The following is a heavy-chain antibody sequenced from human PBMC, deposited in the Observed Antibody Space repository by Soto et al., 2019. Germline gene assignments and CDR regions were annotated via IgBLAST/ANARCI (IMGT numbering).Heavy chain of an antibody. V-gene: IGHV4-4*02. Sequence: PSETLSLTCAVSGCSISSSNWWSWVRQPPGKGLEWIGEIYHSGSTNYNPSLKSRVTISVDKSKNQFSLKLSSVTAADTAVYYCARINRHYDSSGYDFDYWGQGTLVTVSS. J-gene: IGHJ4*02. CDR3: ARINRHYDSSGYDFDY. CDR1: GCSISSSNW. D-gene: IGHD3-22*01. CDR2: IYHSGST.